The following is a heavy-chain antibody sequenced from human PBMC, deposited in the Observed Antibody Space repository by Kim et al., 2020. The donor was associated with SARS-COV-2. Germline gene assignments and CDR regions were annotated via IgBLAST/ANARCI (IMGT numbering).Heavy chain of an antibody. Sequence: ETVDYAAPVNGRFIISRDDSENTLYLELNNLKAEDSAIYYCTTIILTFFDYWGQGKLVTVSS. CDR2: ETV. CDR3: TTIILTFFDY. V-gene: IGHV3-15*01. J-gene: IGHJ4*02.